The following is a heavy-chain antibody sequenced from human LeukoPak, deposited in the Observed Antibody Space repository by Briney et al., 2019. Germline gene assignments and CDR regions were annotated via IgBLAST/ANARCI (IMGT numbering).Heavy chain of an antibody. CDR3: ASGGFVAAAGTGYYYYMDV. D-gene: IGHD6-13*01. CDR1: GYTLTELS. V-gene: IGHV1-24*01. CDR2: FDPEDGET. Sequence: ASVKVSCKVSGYTLTELSMHWVRQAPGKGLEWMGGFDPEDGETIYAQKFQGRVTMTEDTSTDTAYMELSSLRSEDTAVYYCASGGFVAAAGTGYYYYMDVWGKGTTVTVSS. J-gene: IGHJ6*03.